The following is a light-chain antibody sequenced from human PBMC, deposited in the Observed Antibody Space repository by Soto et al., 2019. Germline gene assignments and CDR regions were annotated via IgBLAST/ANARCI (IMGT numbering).Light chain of an antibody. CDR1: QSVSSY. Sequence: EIVLTLSLATLSLSQGERATLSCRASQSVSSYLAWYQQKPGQAPRLLIYDASNRATGIPARFSGSGSGTDFTLTISSLEPEDFAVYYYQQFGDLLTFGGGTKVDNK. V-gene: IGKV3-11*01. CDR2: DAS. CDR3: QQFGDLLT. J-gene: IGKJ4*01.